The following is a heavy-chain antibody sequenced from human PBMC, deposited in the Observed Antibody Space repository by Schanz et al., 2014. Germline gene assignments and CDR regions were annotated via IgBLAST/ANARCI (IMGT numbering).Heavy chain of an antibody. V-gene: IGHV7-4-1*02. CDR1: GYTFTNYA. D-gene: IGHD2-15*01. J-gene: IGHJ4*02. CDR2: INTNTGNP. CDR3: AAGGGFLIDY. Sequence: QVQLVQSGSELKKPGASVKVSCKASGYTFTNYAINWVRQAPGQGLEWMGWINTNTGNPTYAQAFTGRFLFSLDTSVNTAYLQISSLEADDTAVYYCAAGGGFLIDYWGQGTLVTVSS.